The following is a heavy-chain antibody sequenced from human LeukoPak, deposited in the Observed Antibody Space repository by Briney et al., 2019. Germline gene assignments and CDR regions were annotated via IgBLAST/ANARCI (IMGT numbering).Heavy chain of an antibody. Sequence: SEALSLTCTVSGGSISSYYWSWIRQPAGKGLEWMGRIYSTGSTNYNPSLKSRVTMSVDTSKNQFSLRLRSVTAADTAVYYCARQIASAGTAGFDFWGQGALVTVSS. CDR3: ARQIASAGTAGFDF. CDR2: IYSTGST. V-gene: IGHV4-4*07. J-gene: IGHJ4*02. D-gene: IGHD6-13*01. CDR1: GGSISSYY.